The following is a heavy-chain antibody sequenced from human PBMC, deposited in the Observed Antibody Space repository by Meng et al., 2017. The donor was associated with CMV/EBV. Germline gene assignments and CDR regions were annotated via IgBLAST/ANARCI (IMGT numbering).Heavy chain of an antibody. CDR2: ISSSSSYI. Sequence: GESLKISCAASGFTFSSYSMNWVRQAPGKGLERVSTISSSSSYIYYADSVKGRFTISRDNAKNSMYQQMNSLRAEDTAVYYCAREAPLSFWSGLNWGQGTLVTVSS. V-gene: IGHV3-21*01. CDR1: GFTFSSYS. D-gene: IGHD3-3*01. CDR3: AREAPLSFWSGLN. J-gene: IGHJ4*02.